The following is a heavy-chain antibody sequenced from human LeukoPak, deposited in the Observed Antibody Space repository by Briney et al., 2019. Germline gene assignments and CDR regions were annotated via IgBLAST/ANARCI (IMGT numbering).Heavy chain of an antibody. CDR3: ARELRVLRFLEWLPFGPDY. J-gene: IGHJ4*02. D-gene: IGHD3-3*01. Sequence: PGRSLRLSCAASGFTFTSYAMHWVRQAPGKGLEWVAVISYDGSNRYYADSVKGRFTISRDNSKNTLYLQMNSVRAEDTAVYYCARELRVLRFLEWLPFGPDYWGQGTLVTVSS. CDR1: GFTFTSYA. V-gene: IGHV3-30*04. CDR2: ISYDGSNR.